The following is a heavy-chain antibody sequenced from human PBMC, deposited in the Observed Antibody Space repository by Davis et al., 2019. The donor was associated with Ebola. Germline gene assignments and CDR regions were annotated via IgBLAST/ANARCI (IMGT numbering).Heavy chain of an antibody. Sequence: SLKISCAASGFTISSYGMHWVRQAPGKGLEWVAVIWYDGSNKYYADSVKGRFTISRDNSKNTLYLQMNSLRAEDTAVYYCARDDDYVWGSYFDYWGQGTLVTVSS. CDR1: GFTISSYG. CDR2: IWYDGSNK. J-gene: IGHJ4*02. V-gene: IGHV3-33*08. CDR3: ARDDDYVWGSYFDY. D-gene: IGHD3-16*01.